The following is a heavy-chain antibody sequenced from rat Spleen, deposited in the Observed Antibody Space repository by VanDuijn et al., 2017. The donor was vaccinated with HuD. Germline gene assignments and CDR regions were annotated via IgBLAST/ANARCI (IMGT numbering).Heavy chain of an antibody. CDR1: GFTFSDYY. CDR2: IGYDGSST. D-gene: IGHD1-11*01. Sequence: EVQLVESGGGLVQPGRSLKLSCAASGFTFSDYYMAWVRQAPKKGLEWVASIGYDGSSTYYRDSVKGRFTISRDNAKSTLYLQMDSLRSEDTATYYCARHTPFNYGTVGDYWGQGVMVTVSS. J-gene: IGHJ2*01. CDR3: ARHTPFNYGTVGDY. V-gene: IGHV5-7*01.